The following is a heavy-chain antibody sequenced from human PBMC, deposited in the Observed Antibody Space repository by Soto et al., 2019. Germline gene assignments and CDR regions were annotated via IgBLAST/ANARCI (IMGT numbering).Heavy chain of an antibody. Sequence: SETLSLTCTVSGGSISSYYWSWILQPAGKGLEWIGRIYATGTTDYNPSLKSRVMMSVDTSKKQFSLKLRSVTAADTAVYYCVRDGTKTLRDWFDPWGQGISVTVSS. CDR2: IYATGTT. CDR3: VRDGTKTLRDWFDP. CDR1: GGSISSYY. J-gene: IGHJ5*02. V-gene: IGHV4-4*07. D-gene: IGHD1-1*01.